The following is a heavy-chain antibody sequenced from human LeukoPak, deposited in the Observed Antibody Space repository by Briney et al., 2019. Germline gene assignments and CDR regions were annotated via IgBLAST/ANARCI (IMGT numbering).Heavy chain of an antibody. Sequence: GASVKVSCKASGGTFSSYAISWVRQAPGQGLEWMGGIIPIFGTANYAQKFQGRVTITADKSTSTAYMELSSLRSEDTAVYYCATRDGYKNPKYHFDYWGQGTLVTVSS. CDR2: IIPIFGTA. V-gene: IGHV1-69*06. D-gene: IGHD5-24*01. CDR3: ATRDGYKNPKYHFDY. J-gene: IGHJ4*02. CDR1: GGTFSSYA.